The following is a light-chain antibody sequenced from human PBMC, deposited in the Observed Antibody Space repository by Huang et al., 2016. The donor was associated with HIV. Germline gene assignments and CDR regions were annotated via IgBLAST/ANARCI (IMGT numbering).Light chain of an antibody. V-gene: IGKV3-15*01. Sequence: EIVTTQSPATLSVSPGDTASLSCRASQSVSSNLAWFQLKPGQAPRLLIDGPSIRATGVPARFSGSGSGTEFTLTISSLQSEDFAFYYCQQYNSWPWTFGQGTKVEIK. CDR1: QSVSSN. CDR2: GPS. CDR3: QQYNSWPWT. J-gene: IGKJ1*01.